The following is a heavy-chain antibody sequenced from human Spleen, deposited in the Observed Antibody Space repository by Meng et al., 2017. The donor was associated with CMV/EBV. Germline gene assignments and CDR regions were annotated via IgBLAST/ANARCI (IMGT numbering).Heavy chain of an antibody. Sequence: ESLKISCAASGFTFSSYWMSWIRQPPGKGLEWIGEINHSGSTNYNPSLKSRVTISVDTSKNQFSLKLSSVTAADTAVYYCARDYLVVPAAYYYYYGMDVWGQGTTVTVSS. CDR3: ARDYLVVPAAYYYYYGMDV. V-gene: IGHV4-34*01. J-gene: IGHJ6*02. CDR2: INHSGST. CDR1: GFTFSSYW. D-gene: IGHD2-2*01.